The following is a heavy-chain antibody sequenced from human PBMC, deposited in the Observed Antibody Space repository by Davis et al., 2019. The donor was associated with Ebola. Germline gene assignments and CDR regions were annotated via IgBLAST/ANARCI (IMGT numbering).Heavy chain of an antibody. D-gene: IGHD2-2*01. J-gene: IGHJ4*02. Sequence: GESLKISCAASGFTFSTYGMHWVRQAPGKGLVWVSRINPDGSFTDYADSVKGRFGISRDSTSNTLYLQMNGLRAEDTAVYYCARSSYQPDYWGQGTLVTVSS. CDR2: INPDGSFT. V-gene: IGHV3-74*01. CDR3: ARSSYQPDY. CDR1: GFTFSTYG.